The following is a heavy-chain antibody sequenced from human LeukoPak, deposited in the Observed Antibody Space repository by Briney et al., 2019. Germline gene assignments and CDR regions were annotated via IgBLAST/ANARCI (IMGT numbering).Heavy chain of an antibody. CDR3: AKVLATRRVTTTVVVTADYFDN. D-gene: IGHD3-22*01. CDR2: LSTSGVST. J-gene: IGHJ4*02. CDR1: GFTFSSFA. V-gene: IGHV3-23*01. Sequence: GGSLGLSCAASGFTFSSFAMRWVRQAPGKGLEWVSALSTSGVSTYYADSVKGRFTISRDNSKSTLFLQMNSLRAEDTAVYYCAKVLATRRVTTTVVVTADYFDNWGQGALVTVSS.